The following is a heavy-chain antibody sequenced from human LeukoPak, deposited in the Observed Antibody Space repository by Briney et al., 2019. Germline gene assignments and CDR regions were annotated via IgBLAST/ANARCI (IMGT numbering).Heavy chain of an antibody. CDR1: GFTVSSNY. J-gene: IGHJ4*02. V-gene: IGHV3-66*04. CDR2: IYSGGST. CDR3: ASHYYDSSGYYLKY. Sequence: GGSLRLSCAASGFTVSSNYMSWVRQAPGKGLEWVSVIYSGGSTYYADSVKGRFTISRDNSKNTLYLQMNSLRAEDTAVYYCASHYYDSSGYYLKYWGQGTLVTVSS. D-gene: IGHD3-22*01.